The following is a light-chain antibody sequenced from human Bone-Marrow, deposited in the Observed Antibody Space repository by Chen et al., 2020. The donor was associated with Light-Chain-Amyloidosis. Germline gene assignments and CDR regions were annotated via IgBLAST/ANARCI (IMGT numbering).Light chain of an antibody. CDR3: CSYAGSSTWV. CDR1: SSDVGSYNL. J-gene: IGLJ3*02. V-gene: IGLV2-23*01. Sequence: QSALTQPASVSGSPGQSIHISCTGTSSDVGSYNLVSWYQQNPGKAPKLMISDDNKRPSGVSNRFSVSKSGNTASLTISGLQADDETYYYCCSYAGSSTWVFGGGTMLTVL. CDR2: DDN.